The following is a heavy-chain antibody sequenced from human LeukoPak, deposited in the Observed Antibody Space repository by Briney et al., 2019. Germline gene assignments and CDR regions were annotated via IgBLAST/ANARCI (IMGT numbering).Heavy chain of an antibody. CDR1: GGSISSGGYS. J-gene: IGHJ5*02. CDR3: ARASRPGAYWFDP. CDR2: IYHSGST. Sequence: SETLSLTCAVSGGSISSGGYSWSWIRQPPGTGLEWIGYIYHSGSTYYNPSLKSRVTISVDRSKNQFSLKLSSVTAADTAVYYCARASRPGAYWFDPWGQGTLVTVSS. V-gene: IGHV4-30-2*01. D-gene: IGHD1-26*01.